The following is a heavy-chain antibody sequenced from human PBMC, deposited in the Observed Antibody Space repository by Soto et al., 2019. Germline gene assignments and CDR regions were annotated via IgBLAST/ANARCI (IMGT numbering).Heavy chain of an antibody. J-gene: IGHJ6*02. D-gene: IGHD1-26*01. CDR3: ARTRSAWSDFHYYSLDV. V-gene: IGHV3-30*03. CDR2: ISYDSTKT. CDR1: GFAFNSYG. Sequence: LRLSCAASGFAFNSYGMHWVRQGPGNGLEWVAFISYDSTKTYYADSVKGRFTISRDNSNSALYVQMNSLTGEDTAVYYCARTRSAWSDFHYYSLDVRGQGTTVTVSS.